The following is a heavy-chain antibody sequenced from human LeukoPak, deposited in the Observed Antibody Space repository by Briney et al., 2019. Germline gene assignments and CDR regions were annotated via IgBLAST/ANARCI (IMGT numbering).Heavy chain of an antibody. Sequence: GGSLRLSCTASGYTFSNYGMQWVRQAPGKGLEWLGVVSYDGRTTFYAEYVKGRFTISRNNSKNTLDLEMNSLRGEDTAEYYCARDPGYSYGWRDDAFYILGQGTMVTVSS. CDR3: ARDPGYSYGWRDDAFYI. D-gene: IGHD5-18*01. CDR2: VSYDGRTT. CDR1: GYTFSNYG. J-gene: IGHJ3*02. V-gene: IGHV3-30*03.